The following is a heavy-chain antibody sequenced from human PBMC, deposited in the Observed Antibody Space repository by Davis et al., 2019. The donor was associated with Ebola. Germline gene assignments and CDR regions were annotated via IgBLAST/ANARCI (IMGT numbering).Heavy chain of an antibody. CDR1: GYTFTRYA. Sequence: ASVTVSCKASGYTFTRYAMHWVRQAPGQRLEWMGWINADNGNTRYPQKFQGRVTITRDTSASTAYMELSSLRSEDTAVYYCAGGSRGYSYAYWGQGTLVTVSS. CDR3: AGGSRGYSYAY. V-gene: IGHV1-3*01. J-gene: IGHJ4*02. D-gene: IGHD5-18*01. CDR2: INADNGNT.